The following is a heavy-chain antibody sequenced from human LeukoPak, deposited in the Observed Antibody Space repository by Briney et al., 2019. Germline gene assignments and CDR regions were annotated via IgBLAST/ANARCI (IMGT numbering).Heavy chain of an antibody. J-gene: IGHJ5*02. CDR1: GGSISSGSYY. CDR3: ARDELGPTWFDP. CDR2: IYTSGST. D-gene: IGHD1-26*01. Sequence: PSETLSLTCTVSGGSISSGSYYWSWIRQPAGKGLEWIGRIYTSGSTNYNPSLKSRVTISVDTSKNQFSLKLSSVTAADTAVYYCARDELGPTWFDPWGQGTLVTVSS. V-gene: IGHV4-61*02.